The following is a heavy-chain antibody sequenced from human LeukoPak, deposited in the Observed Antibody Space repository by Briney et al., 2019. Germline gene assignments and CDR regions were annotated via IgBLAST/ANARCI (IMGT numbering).Heavy chain of an antibody. Sequence: PGGSLRLSCAASGFTFKSYGMHWVRRAPGKGLEWVSAISGGDGSTYYADSVKGRFTISRDNSKNTLYLQMNSLRAEDTAVYYCAKGGGWLYYFDYWGQGTLVTVSS. CDR1: GFTFKSYG. V-gene: IGHV3-23*01. CDR2: ISGGDGST. D-gene: IGHD3-16*01. J-gene: IGHJ4*02. CDR3: AKGGGWLYYFDY.